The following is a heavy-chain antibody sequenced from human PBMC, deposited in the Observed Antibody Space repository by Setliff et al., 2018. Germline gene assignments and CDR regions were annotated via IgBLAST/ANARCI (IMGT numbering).Heavy chain of an antibody. D-gene: IGHD1-26*01. Sequence: ASVKVSCKASGNRFTDYNLHWVRQAPGQGLEWMGWINPDSGDTHSAQKFQGRVTMTRDTSINTAYMELGSRTSDDTAFYYCVRSGKFGMRFWFDQWGQGTLVTVSS. CDR3: VRSGKFGMRFWFDQ. CDR2: INPDSGDT. J-gene: IGHJ5*02. V-gene: IGHV1-2*02. CDR1: GNRFTDYN.